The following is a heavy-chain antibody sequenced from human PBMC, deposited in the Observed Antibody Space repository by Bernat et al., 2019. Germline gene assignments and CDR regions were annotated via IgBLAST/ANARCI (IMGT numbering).Heavy chain of an antibody. D-gene: IGHD3-22*01. J-gene: IGHJ3*02. CDR3: ARSAPWLLRAFDI. Sequence: QVQLVESGGGVVQPERSLRLSCAASGFTFSSYAMHWVRQAPGKGLEWVAVISYDGSNKYYVDSGKGRFTISRDNSKNTLYLQMNSLRAEDTAVYYCARSAPWLLRAFDIWGQGTMVTVSS. CDR1: GFTFSSYA. CDR2: ISYDGSNK. V-gene: IGHV3-30-3*01.